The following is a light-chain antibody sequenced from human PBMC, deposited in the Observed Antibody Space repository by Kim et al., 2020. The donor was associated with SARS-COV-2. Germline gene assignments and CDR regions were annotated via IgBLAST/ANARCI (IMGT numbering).Light chain of an antibody. CDR1: KLGYKY. V-gene: IGLV3-1*01. CDR2: QDS. Sequence: VSPGQTASITCSGDKLGYKYACWYQQKPGQSTVLVIYQDSKRPSGSPERFSGSNSGNTATLTISGTQAMDEADYYCQAWDSSSEVFGGGTQLTV. J-gene: IGLJ3*02. CDR3: QAWDSSSEV.